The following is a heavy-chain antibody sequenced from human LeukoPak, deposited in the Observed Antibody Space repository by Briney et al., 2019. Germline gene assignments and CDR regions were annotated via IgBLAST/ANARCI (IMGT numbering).Heavy chain of an antibody. Sequence: SETLSLTCAVSGGSISSGSYSWSWIRQPPGKGLEWIGEINHSGSTNYNPSLKSRVTISVDTSKNQFSLKLSSVTAADTAVYYCARKRIAARLFDYWGQGTLVTVSS. CDR1: GGSISSGSYS. CDR3: ARKRIAARLFDY. V-gene: IGHV4-39*07. J-gene: IGHJ4*02. D-gene: IGHD6-6*01. CDR2: INHSGST.